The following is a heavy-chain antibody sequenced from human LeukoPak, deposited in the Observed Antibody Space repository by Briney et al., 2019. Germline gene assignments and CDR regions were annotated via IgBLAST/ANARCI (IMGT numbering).Heavy chain of an antibody. Sequence: SETLSLTCAVSGGSISSYFWSWIRQPPGKGLEWIAYIYYSGSTDYNPSLKSRVTISVDTSKNQFSLKLSSVTAADTAVYYCARVAYDSSGLDYWGQGTLVTVSS. CDR1: GGSISSYF. D-gene: IGHD3-22*01. CDR2: IYYSGST. J-gene: IGHJ4*02. V-gene: IGHV4-59*01. CDR3: ARVAYDSSGLDY.